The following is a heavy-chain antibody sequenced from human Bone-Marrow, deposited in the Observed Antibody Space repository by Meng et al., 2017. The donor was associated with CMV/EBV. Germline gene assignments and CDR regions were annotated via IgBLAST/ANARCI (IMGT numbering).Heavy chain of an antibody. CDR1: GYTFTGYY. CDR3: ALLSGGHIVVVIGY. J-gene: IGHJ4*02. CDR2: INPNSGGT. D-gene: IGHD2-21*01. Sequence: ASVKVSCKASGYTFTGYYMHWVRQAPGQGLEWMGWINPNSGGTNYAQKFQGRVTMTRDTSISTVYMELSRLRSDDTAVYYCALLSGGHIVVVIGYWGQGTLVTVSS. V-gene: IGHV1-2*02.